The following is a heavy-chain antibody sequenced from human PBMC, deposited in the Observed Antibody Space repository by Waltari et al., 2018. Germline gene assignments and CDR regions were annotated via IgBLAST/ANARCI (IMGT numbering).Heavy chain of an antibody. CDR1: GGTFSSYA. Sequence: QVQLVQSGAEVKKPGSSVKVSCKASGGTFSSYAISWVRPAPGQGLEWMGGIIPIFGTANYAQKFQGRVTITADESTSTAYMELSSLRSEDTAVYYCARGRGQYQLRTYYFDYWGQGTLVTVSS. J-gene: IGHJ4*02. CDR3: ARGRGQYQLRTYYFDY. CDR2: IIPIFGTA. V-gene: IGHV1-69*01. D-gene: IGHD2-2*01.